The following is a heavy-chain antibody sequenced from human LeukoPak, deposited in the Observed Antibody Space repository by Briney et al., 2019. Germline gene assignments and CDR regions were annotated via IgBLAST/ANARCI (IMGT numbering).Heavy chain of an antibody. CDR3: AKASSSWYEFDY. D-gene: IGHD6-13*01. CDR2: ISWNSGSI. J-gene: IGHJ4*02. V-gene: IGHV3-9*01. Sequence: GGSLRLSCAASGFTFDDYAVHWVRQAPGKGLEWVSGISWNSGSIGYADSVKGRFTISRDNAKNSLYLQMNSLRAEDTALYYCAKASSSWYEFDYWGQGTLVTVSS. CDR1: GFTFDDYA.